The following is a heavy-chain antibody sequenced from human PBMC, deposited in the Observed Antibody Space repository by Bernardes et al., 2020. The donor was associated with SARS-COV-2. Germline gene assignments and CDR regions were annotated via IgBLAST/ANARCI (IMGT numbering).Heavy chain of an antibody. V-gene: IGHV4-61*02. D-gene: IGHD1-1*01. CDR2: IYTSGST. Sequence: SETLSLTCTVSGGSISSGSYYWSWIRQPAGKGLEWIGRIYTSGSTNYNPSLKSRVTISVDTSKNQFSLKLSSVTAADTAVYYCARAILSGYYFDSWGQGTLVTVSS. CDR1: GGSISSGSYY. J-gene: IGHJ4*02. CDR3: ARAILSGYYFDS.